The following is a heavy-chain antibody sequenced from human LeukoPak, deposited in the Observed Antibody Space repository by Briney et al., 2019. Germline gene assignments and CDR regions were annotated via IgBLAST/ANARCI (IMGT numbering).Heavy chain of an antibody. CDR1: GITFSSYS. CDR2: ISTSSSYI. Sequence: GGSLRLSCEASGITFSSYSMNWVRQAPGKGLVWVASISTSSSYIYYSDSVKRRFTISRDNAKNSLYLQMHSLRAEDTAVYYCARGTDVIPATHTPIDYWGQGTLVTVSS. J-gene: IGHJ4*02. CDR3: ARGTDVIPATHTPIDY. V-gene: IGHV3-21*01. D-gene: IGHD2-2*01.